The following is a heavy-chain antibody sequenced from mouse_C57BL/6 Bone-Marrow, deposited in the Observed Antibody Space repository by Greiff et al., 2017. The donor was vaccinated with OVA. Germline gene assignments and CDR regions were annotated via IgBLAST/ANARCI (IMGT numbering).Heavy chain of an antibody. CDR1: GYTFTSYW. V-gene: IGHV1-50*01. CDR3: ARWHYYGSSPYAMDY. CDR2: IDPSDSYT. J-gene: IGHJ4*01. D-gene: IGHD1-1*01. Sequence: QVQLQQPGAELVKPGASVKLSCKASGYTFTSYWMQWVKQRPGQGLEWIGEIDPSDSYTNYNQKFKGKATLTVDTSSSTAYMQLSSLTSEDSAVYYCARWHYYGSSPYAMDYWGQGTSVTVSS.